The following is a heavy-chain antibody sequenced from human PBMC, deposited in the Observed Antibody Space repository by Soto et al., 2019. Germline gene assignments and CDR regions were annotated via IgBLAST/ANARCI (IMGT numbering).Heavy chain of an antibody. CDR2: IDPSDSYT. V-gene: IGHV5-10-1*01. D-gene: IGHD6-6*01. Sequence: RGESLKISCKGSGYSFTSYWISWVRQMPGKGLEWMGRIDPSDSYTNYSPSFQGHVTISADKSISTAYLQWSSLKASDTAMYYCARQDGYSSSRYYYYYGMDVWGQGTTVTVSS. J-gene: IGHJ6*02. CDR1: GYSFTSYW. CDR3: ARQDGYSSSRYYYYYGMDV.